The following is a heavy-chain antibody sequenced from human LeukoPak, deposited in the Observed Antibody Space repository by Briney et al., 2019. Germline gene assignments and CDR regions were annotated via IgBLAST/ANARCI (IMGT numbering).Heavy chain of an antibody. Sequence: PGGSLRLSCAASGFTFSSYSMNWVRQAPGKGLEWVSYISSSGSTIYYADSVKGRFTISRDNAKNSLYLQMNSLRAEDTAVYYCARESRYVGGRVYWGQGTLVTVSS. V-gene: IGHV3-48*04. CDR3: ARESRYVGGRVY. CDR1: GFTFSSYS. D-gene: IGHD1-1*01. CDR2: ISSSGSTI. J-gene: IGHJ4*02.